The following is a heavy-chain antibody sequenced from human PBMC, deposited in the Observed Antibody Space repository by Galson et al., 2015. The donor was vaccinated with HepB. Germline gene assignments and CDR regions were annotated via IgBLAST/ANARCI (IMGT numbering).Heavy chain of an antibody. J-gene: IGHJ5*01. CDR1: GYTFTSYS. Sequence: SVKVSCKASGYTFTSYSMNWVRQAPGQGLEWMGWVNTNTGTPTYAQGFTGRFVFSLDTSVTTAYLQISSLQAEDTAVYHCARTPYYGSGNYYNVWFDSWGQGTLVTVSS. D-gene: IGHD3-10*01. CDR2: VNTNTGTP. CDR3: ARTPYYGSGNYYNVWFDS. V-gene: IGHV7-4-1*02.